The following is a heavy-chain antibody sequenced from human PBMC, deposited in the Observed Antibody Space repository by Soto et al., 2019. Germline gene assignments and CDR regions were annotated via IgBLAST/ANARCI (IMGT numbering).Heavy chain of an antibody. J-gene: IGHJ4*02. CDR3: ARDSGSGNDY. Sequence: GGSLRLSCAASGFTFSSYAMHWVRQAPGKGLEWVAVISYDGSNKYYADSVKGRFTISRDNSKNTLYLQMNSLRVEDTAVYYCARDSGSGNDYWGQGTLVTVSS. CDR2: ISYDGSNK. V-gene: IGHV3-30-3*01. CDR1: GFTFSSYA. D-gene: IGHD3-10*01.